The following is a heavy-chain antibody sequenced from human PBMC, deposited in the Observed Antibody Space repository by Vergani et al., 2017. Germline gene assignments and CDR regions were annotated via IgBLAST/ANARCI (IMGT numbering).Heavy chain of an antibody. CDR3: ARRAMVRGKAFDI. CDR1: GGSISSSSYY. V-gene: IGHV4-39*07. D-gene: IGHD3-10*01. J-gene: IGHJ3*02. CDR2: IYYSGST. Sequence: QVQLQESGPGLVKPSQTLSLTCTVSGGSISSSSYYWGWIRQPPGKGLEWIGSIYYSGSTYYNPSLKSRVTISVDTSKNQFSLKLSSVTAADTAVYYCARRAMVRGKAFDIWGQGTMVTVSS.